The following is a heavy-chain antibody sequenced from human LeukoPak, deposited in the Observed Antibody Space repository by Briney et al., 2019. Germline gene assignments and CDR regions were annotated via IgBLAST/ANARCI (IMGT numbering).Heavy chain of an antibody. J-gene: IGHJ3*02. V-gene: IGHV1-8*01. Sequence: ASVKVSCKASGYTFTSYDINLVRQATGQGLGWIGWMNPNRGNTGYAQKFQGRVTMTEDTSTDTAYMELSSLRSEDTAVYYCATKGPVDDYGDSEGAFAISGQGTLVTVSS. CDR2: MNPNRGNT. CDR1: GYTFTSYD. D-gene: IGHD4-17*01. CDR3: ATKGPVDDYGDSEGAFAI.